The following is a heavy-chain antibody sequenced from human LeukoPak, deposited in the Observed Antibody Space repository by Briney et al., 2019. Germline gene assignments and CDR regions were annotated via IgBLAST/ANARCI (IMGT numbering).Heavy chain of an antibody. CDR3: AKEKARNYYDSSGYGY. Sequence: GRSLRLSCAASGFTFSSYGMHWVRQAPGKGLEWVAVIWYDGSNKYYADSVKGRFTISRDNSKNTLYLQMNSLRAEDTAVYYCAKEKARNYYDSSGYGYWGQGTPVTVSS. D-gene: IGHD3-22*01. CDR2: IWYDGSNK. J-gene: IGHJ4*02. V-gene: IGHV3-33*06. CDR1: GFTFSSYG.